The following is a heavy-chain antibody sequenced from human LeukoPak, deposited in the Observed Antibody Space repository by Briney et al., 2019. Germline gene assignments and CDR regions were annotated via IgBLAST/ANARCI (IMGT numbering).Heavy chain of an antibody. D-gene: IGHD6-13*01. CDR2: IYSGGST. V-gene: IGHV3-53*01. CDR3: ARERWGIAAAN. J-gene: IGHJ4*02. Sequence: PGGSLRLSCAASGFTVSSNYMSWVRQAPGKGLEWVSVIYSGGSTYYADSVKGRFTISRDNSKNTLYLQMNSLRAEDTAVYYCARERWGIAAANWGQGTLVTVSS. CDR1: GFTVSSNY.